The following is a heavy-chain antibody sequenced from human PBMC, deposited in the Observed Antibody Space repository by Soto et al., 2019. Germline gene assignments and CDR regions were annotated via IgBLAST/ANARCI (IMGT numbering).Heavy chain of an antibody. CDR1: GGSISSYY. CDR3: ARESTSFDNGFDL. Sequence: SETLSLTCTVSGGSISSYYWSWIRQPQGKGLEWIGNIYYSGSTNYNPSLKSRVTISVDTSKNQFSLKLSSMTAADTDGYYCARESTSFDNGFDLRGEGTLGTGSP. D-gene: IGHD2-2*01. J-gene: IGHJ5*02. CDR2: IYYSGST. V-gene: IGHV4-59*01.